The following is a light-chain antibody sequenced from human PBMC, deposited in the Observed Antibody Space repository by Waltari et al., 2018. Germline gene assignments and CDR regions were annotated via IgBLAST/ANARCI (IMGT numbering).Light chain of an antibody. CDR2: DIN. CDR1: SSYVGANNF. CDR3: CSCVGSNIYWV. J-gene: IGLJ3*02. Sequence: QSALTQPRSVSGSPGQSVTISCTGPSSYVGANNFVSWYQHHPDKAPNLIIYDINKRPSGVPDRVAGSKSGNTASLTSAGLQAEDEADYYCCSCVGSNIYWVFGGGTKLTVL. V-gene: IGLV2-11*01.